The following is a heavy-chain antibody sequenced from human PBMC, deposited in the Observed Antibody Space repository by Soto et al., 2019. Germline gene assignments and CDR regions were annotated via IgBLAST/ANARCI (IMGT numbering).Heavy chain of an antibody. D-gene: IGHD5-12*01. J-gene: IGHJ4*02. V-gene: IGHV3-48*02. Sequence: PGGSLRLSCAASGFTFSSYSMNWVRQAPGKGLEWVSYISSSSSTIYYADSVKGRFTISRDNAKNSLYLQMNSLRDEDTAVYYCARAKIRVATPWTFDYWGQGTLVTVSS. CDR2: ISSSSSTI. CDR1: GFTFSSYS. CDR3: ARAKIRVATPWTFDY.